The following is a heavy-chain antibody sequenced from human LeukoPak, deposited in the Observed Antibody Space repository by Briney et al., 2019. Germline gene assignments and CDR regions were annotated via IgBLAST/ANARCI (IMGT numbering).Heavy chain of an antibody. V-gene: IGHV4-59*12. Sequence: SETLSLTCTVSGGSISSYYWSWIRQYPGKGLEWIEYIYYSGSTNYNPSLKSRVTISVDTSKNQFSLKLSSVTAADTAVYYCARGYYYDSSWYFDLWGRGTLVTVSS. D-gene: IGHD3-22*01. CDR3: ARGYYYDSSWYFDL. CDR1: GGSISSYY. J-gene: IGHJ2*01. CDR2: IYYSGST.